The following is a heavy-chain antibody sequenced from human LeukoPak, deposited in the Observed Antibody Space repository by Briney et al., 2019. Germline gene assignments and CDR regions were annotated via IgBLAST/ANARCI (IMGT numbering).Heavy chain of an antibody. V-gene: IGHV1-69*01. J-gene: IGHJ4*02. Sequence: ASVKASCKASGGTFSSYAISWVRQAPGQGLEWRGGIIPIFGTANYAQKFQGRVTITADESTSTAYMELSSLRSEDTAVYYCARDSNYYYGSGSLDYWGQGTLVTVSS. D-gene: IGHD3-10*01. CDR3: ARDSNYYYGSGSLDY. CDR1: GGTFSSYA. CDR2: IIPIFGTA.